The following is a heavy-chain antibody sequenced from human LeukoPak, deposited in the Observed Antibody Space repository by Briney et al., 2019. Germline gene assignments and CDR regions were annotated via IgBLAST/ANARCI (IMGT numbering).Heavy chain of an antibody. CDR3: ARLPYLGKGLYYFDY. D-gene: IGHD2/OR15-2a*01. V-gene: IGHV5-51*01. CDR1: GYSFTNYW. J-gene: IGHJ4*02. CDR2: IYPGDSDT. Sequence: GESLKISCKGSGYSFTNYWIGWVRQMPGKGLEWMGIIYPGDSDTRYSPSFQGQVTISADKSISTAYLQWSSLKASDTAMYYCARLPYLGKGLYYFDYWGQGTLVTVSS.